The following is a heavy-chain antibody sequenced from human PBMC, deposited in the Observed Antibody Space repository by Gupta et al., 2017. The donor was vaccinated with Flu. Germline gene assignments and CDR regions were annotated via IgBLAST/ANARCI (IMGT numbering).Heavy chain of an antibody. CDR2: ISYDGSNK. D-gene: IGHD1-1*01. Sequence: QVQLVESGGGVAQLGRSLRLSCAASGFPFSRCGMHSVRSAPCQGREVVAVISYDGSNKYYADSVKGRFTISRDNSKNSLYLQMNSLRAEDTAVYYWAKGGSQLDYWGQGTLVTVSS. V-gene: IGHV3-30*18. CDR3: AKGGSQLDY. J-gene: IGHJ4*02. CDR1: GFPFSRCG.